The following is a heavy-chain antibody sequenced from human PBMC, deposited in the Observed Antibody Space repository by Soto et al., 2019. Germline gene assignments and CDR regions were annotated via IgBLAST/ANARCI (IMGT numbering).Heavy chain of an antibody. CDR1: GFTFSSYS. V-gene: IGHV3-48*02. CDR3: AGAKLRGYSYGSHGVGFDY. D-gene: IGHD5-18*01. Sequence: EVQLVESGGGLVQPGGSLRLSCAASGFTFSSYSMNWVRQAPGKGLEWVSYISSSSSTIYYADSVKGRFTISRDNAKNSLYLQMNSLRDEDTAVYYCAGAKLRGYSYGSHGVGFDYWGQGTLVTVSS. J-gene: IGHJ4*02. CDR2: ISSSSSTI.